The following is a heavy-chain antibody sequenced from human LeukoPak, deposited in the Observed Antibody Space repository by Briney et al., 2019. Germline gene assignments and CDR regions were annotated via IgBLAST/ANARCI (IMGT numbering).Heavy chain of an antibody. J-gene: IGHJ4*02. CDR1: GFTFSSYA. CDR3: AKDKAEVYGSGSRYSGSFGVFDY. CDR2: ISYDGSNK. D-gene: IGHD3-10*01. V-gene: IGHV3-30-3*01. Sequence: PGGSLRLSCAASGFTFSSYAMHWVRQAPGKGLEWVAVISYDGSNKYYADSVKGRFTISRDNSKNTLYLQMNSLRAEDTAVYYCAKDKAEVYGSGSRYSGSFGVFDYWGQGTLVTVSS.